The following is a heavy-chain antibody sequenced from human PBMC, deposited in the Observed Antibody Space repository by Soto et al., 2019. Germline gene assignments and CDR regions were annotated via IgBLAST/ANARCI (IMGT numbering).Heavy chain of an antibody. D-gene: IGHD5-12*01. CDR2: ISGSGGST. J-gene: IGHJ6*02. CDR1: GFPLRSYA. V-gene: IGHV3-23*01. CDR3: AKDYGDIVATLVGMDV. Sequence: PVGSLRLSCAASGFPLRSYAMSWVRQAPGKGLEWVSAISGSGGSTYYADSVKGRFTISRDNSKNTLYLQMNSLRAEDTAAYYCAKDYGDIVATLVGMDVWGQGTTVTVSS.